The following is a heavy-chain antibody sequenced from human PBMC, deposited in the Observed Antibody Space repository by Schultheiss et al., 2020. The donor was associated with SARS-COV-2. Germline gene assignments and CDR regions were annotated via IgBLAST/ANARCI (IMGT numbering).Heavy chain of an antibody. CDR3: ARAKEGGMDV. V-gene: IGHV1-18*01. CDR1: GYTFTSYG. Sequence: ASVKVSCKASGYTFTSYGISWVRQAPGQGLEWMGWISAYNGNTNYAQKFQGRVTMTRDTSTSTVYMELSSLRSEDTAVYYCARAKEGGMDVWGKGTTVTVSS. J-gene: IGHJ6*03. CDR2: ISAYNGNT.